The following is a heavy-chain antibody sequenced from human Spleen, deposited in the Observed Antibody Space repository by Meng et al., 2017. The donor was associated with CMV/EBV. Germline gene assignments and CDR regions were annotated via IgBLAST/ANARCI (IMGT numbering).Heavy chain of an antibody. Sequence: QGQLQQWGAGLLEPSETLSLTCAVYGGSFSGYYWSWIRQPPGKGLEWIGEINHSGSTNYNPSLKSRVTISVDTSKNQFSLKLSSVTAADTAVYYCARGPQFGWYWGQGTLVTVSS. D-gene: IGHD3-10*01. CDR1: GGSFSGYY. J-gene: IGHJ4*02. CDR2: INHSGST. V-gene: IGHV4-34*01. CDR3: ARGPQFGWY.